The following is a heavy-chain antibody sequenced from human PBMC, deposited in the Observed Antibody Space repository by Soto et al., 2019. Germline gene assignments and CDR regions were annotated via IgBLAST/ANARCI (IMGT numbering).Heavy chain of an antibody. J-gene: IGHJ5*02. V-gene: IGHV2-5*01. CDR3: VHRLDVPGLAFDP. CDR2: IYWNDDK. Sequence: SGPTLVNPTQTLRLTCAFSGFSLSASGASVGWIRQPPGKALEWLAHIYWNDDKRYSPSLRSRPTISKDTSKNQVVLTFTNMDPADTDTYYCVHRLDVPGLAFDPWGQGTLVTVSS. D-gene: IGHD3-10*02. CDR1: GFSLSASGAS.